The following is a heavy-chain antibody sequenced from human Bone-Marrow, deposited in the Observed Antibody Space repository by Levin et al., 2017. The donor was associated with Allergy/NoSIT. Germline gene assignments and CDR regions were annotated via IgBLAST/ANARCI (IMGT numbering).Heavy chain of an antibody. J-gene: IGHJ4*02. CDR2: IYSGGDT. Sequence: SGGSLRLSCAASGFTVSNNYMTWVRQPPGKGLELVSLIYSGGDTYYADSVKGRFIISRDNSKNTVYLQMNSLRTEDTAVYYCARNRAVTAYGYWGQGTLVTVSS. CDR3: ARNRAVTAYGY. V-gene: IGHV3-66*01. CDR1: GFTVSNNY. D-gene: IGHD2-21*02.